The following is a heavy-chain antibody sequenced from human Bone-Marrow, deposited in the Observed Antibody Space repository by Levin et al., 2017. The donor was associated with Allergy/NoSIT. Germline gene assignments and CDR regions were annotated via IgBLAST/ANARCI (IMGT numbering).Heavy chain of an antibody. Sequence: GESLKISCAASGFTFSSYSMNWVRQAPGKGLEWVSSISSSSSYIYYADSVKGRFTISRDNAKNSLYLQMNSLRAEDTAVYYCARGEPTAVLLWFRELPELSFDPWGQGTLVTVSS. V-gene: IGHV3-21*01. CDR3: ARGEPTAVLLWFRELPELSFDP. CDR2: ISSSSSYI. CDR1: GFTFSSYS. J-gene: IGHJ5*02. D-gene: IGHD3-10*01.